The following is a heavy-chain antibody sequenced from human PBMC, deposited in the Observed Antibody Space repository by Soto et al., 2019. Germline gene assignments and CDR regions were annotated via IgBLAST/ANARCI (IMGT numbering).Heavy chain of an antibody. Sequence: GGSLRLSWAASGFTFSSYAMSWVRQAPGKGLEWVSAIRGSGGSTYYADSGKGRFTISRDNSKNTLHLQMNSLRAEATAVYSCAQAPMATITQITSHFDYWGQGTLVTVSS. CDR2: IRGSGGST. CDR3: AQAPMATITQITSHFDY. CDR1: GFTFSSYA. J-gene: IGHJ4*02. D-gene: IGHD4-4*01. V-gene: IGHV3-23*01.